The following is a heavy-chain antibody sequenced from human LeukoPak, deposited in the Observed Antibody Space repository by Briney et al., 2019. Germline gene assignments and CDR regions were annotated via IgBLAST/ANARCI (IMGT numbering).Heavy chain of an antibody. CDR1: GYTFTGYY. CDR3: AATLDYYYGSGFPYLRGDV. CDR2: IDPNSGDT. J-gene: IGHJ6*04. D-gene: IGHD3-10*01. V-gene: IGHV1-2*02. Sequence: EASMKVSCKASGYTFTGYYIHWVRQAPGQGLQWMGWIDPNSGDTKYVQKFQGRVTMTRDTSISTAYMDLSSLRSEDTAVYYCAATLDYYYGSGFPYLRGDVWGKGTTVTISS.